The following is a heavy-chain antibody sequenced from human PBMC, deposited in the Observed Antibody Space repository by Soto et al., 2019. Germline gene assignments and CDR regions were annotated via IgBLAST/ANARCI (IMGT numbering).Heavy chain of an antibody. CDR1: GYTFTSYG. CDR3: ARVAYYYGSTGGDYYYYGMDV. J-gene: IGHJ6*02. CDR2: ISAYNGNT. Sequence: GASVKVSCKASGYTFTSYGISWVRQAPGQGLEGMGWISAYNGNTNYAQKLQGRVTMTTDTSTSTAYMELRSLRSDDTAVYYCARVAYYYGSTGGDYYYYGMDVWGQGTTVTVSS. D-gene: IGHD3-10*01. V-gene: IGHV1-18*01.